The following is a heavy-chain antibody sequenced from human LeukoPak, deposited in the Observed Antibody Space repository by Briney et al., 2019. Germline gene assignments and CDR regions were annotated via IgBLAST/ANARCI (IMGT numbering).Heavy chain of an antibody. J-gene: IGHJ4*02. CDR3: ARHCYYDSSGYRALDY. CDR1: GYSFTSYW. CDR2: IYPGDSDT. V-gene: IGHV5-51*01. Sequence: GESLKISCKGSGYSFTSYWIGWVRQMPGKGLEWMGIIYPGDSDTRYSPSFQGQVTISADKSISTAYLQWSSLKASDTAMYYCARHCYYDSSGYRALDYWGQGTLVTVSS. D-gene: IGHD3-22*01.